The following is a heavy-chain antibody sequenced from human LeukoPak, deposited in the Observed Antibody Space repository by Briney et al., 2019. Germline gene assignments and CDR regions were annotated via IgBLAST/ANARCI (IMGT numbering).Heavy chain of an antibody. V-gene: IGHV3-23*03. D-gene: IGHD3-16*01. CDR3: AKMMGQRLYDYCMDV. J-gene: IGHJ6*03. CDR2: IYSGGGT. Sequence: PGGSLRLSCAASGFTFTSYAMSWVRQAPGKGLEWVSVIYSGGGTYYADSVKGRFTISRDNSKNTLYLQMNSLRAEDTAVYYCAKMMGQRLYDYCMDVWGKGTTVTVSS. CDR1: GFTFTSYA.